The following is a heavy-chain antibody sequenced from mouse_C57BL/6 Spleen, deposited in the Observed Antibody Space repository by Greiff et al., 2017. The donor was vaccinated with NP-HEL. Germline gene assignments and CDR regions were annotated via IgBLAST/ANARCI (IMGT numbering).Heavy chain of an antibody. J-gene: IGHJ3*01. CDR1: GYTFTSYW. CDR2: IDPNSGGT. CDR3: ARYQPPVYYVGWFAY. V-gene: IGHV1-72*01. D-gene: IGHD1-1*01. Sequence: QVQLQQPGAELVKPGASVKLSCKASGYTFTSYWMHWVKQRPGRGLEWIGRIDPNSGGTKYNEKFKSKATLTVDKPSSTAYMQLSSLTSEDSAVYYCARYQPPVYYVGWFAYWGQGTLVTVSA.